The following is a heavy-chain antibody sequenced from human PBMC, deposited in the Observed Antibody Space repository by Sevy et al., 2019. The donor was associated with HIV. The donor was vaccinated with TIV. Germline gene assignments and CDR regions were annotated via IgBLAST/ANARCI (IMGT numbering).Heavy chain of an antibody. D-gene: IGHD3-10*02. CDR1: GGSFSGFS. J-gene: IGHJ2*01. Sequence: SETLSLTCAVSGGSFSGFSWNWIRQPPGKGLEWIGEINHYNPSLKSRVTISLDTSKNQFSLKLNSVTAADTAVYYCARGGEGVVPSVILGLGSWAKYWSFDLWGRGTLVTVSS. CDR3: ARGGEGVVPSVILGLGSWAKYWSFDL. CDR2: INH. V-gene: IGHV4-34*01.